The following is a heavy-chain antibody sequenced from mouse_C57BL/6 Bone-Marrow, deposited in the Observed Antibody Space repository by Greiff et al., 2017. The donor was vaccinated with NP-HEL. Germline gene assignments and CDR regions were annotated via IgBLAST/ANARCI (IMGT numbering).Heavy chain of an antibody. V-gene: IGHV5-4*01. CDR2: ISDGGSYT. CDR3: AREEDYYDYDCWYFDV. CDR1: GFTFSSYA. Sequence: EVKLQESGGGLVKPGGSLKLSCAASGFTFSSYAMSWVRQTPEKRLEWVATISDGGSYTYYPDNVKGRFTISRDNAKNNLYLQMSHLKSKDTAMYYCAREEDYYDYDCWYFDVWGTGTTVTVSS. J-gene: IGHJ1*03. D-gene: IGHD2-4*01.